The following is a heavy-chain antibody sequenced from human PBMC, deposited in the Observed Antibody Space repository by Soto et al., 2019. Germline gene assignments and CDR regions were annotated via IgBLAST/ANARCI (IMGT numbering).Heavy chain of an antibody. D-gene: IGHD3-22*01. V-gene: IGHV4-4*02. J-gene: IGHJ3*02. CDR3: ARGDSSMGDTFDI. CDR2: IYHSGST. Sequence: SETLSLTCAVSGGSSSSSNWWSWVRQPPGKGLEWIGEIYHSGSTYYSPSLKSRVTISIDTSKNQFSLKLSSVTAADTAVFYCARGDSSMGDTFDIWGQGTVVTVSS. CDR1: GGSSSSSNW.